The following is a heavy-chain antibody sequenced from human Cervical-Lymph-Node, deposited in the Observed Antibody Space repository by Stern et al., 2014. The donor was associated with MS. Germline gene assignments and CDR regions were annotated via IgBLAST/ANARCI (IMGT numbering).Heavy chain of an antibody. CDR1: GGTFSTHV. CDR3: AKERGDSFDFAT. Sequence: QVQLGQSGAEVKKPGSSVRVSCKASGGTFSTHVISCIRQAPGQGLEWMGGISPMFGRARYAQKFQGRLRITADESTTTAHMEFSSLTSEDVAVYYCAKERGDSFDFATWGQGTLVTVSS. CDR2: ISPMFGRA. D-gene: IGHD2-21*02. V-gene: IGHV1-69*01. J-gene: IGHJ4*02.